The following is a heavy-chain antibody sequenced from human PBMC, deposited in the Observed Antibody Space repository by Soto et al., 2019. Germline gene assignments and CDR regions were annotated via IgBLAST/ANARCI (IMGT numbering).Heavy chain of an antibody. D-gene: IGHD2-15*01. Sequence: PSETRSLTCSVSRACINRGGFYYSWIRQPPGKGLEWLGYIFHSGSTLYTPSLRGRLTLSADTSRNQLSLHLTSVTAADTAVYYYVRGGIAGDWFDPWGQGILVTVSS. CDR3: VRGGIAGDWFDP. V-gene: IGHV4-31*03. J-gene: IGHJ5*02. CDR1: RACINRGGFY. CDR2: IFHSGST.